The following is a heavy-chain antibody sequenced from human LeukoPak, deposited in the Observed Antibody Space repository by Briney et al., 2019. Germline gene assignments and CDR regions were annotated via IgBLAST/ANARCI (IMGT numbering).Heavy chain of an antibody. V-gene: IGHV3-23*01. CDR1: GDSISGSSYY. CDR3: AKDFDWLFGFYFDY. Sequence: ETLSLTCTVSGDSISGSSYYWGWVRQAPGKGLEWVSAISGSGVTTYYTESVKGRFTISRDNSMNTVYLQMNSLRAEDTAVYYCAKDFDWLFGFYFDYWGHGTLVTVSS. D-gene: IGHD3-9*01. CDR2: ISGSGVTT. J-gene: IGHJ4*01.